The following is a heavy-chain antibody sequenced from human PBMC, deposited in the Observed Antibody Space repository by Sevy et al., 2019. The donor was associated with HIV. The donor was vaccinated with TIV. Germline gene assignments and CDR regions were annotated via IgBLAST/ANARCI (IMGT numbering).Heavy chain of an antibody. V-gene: IGHV3-23*01. CDR2: ISVNGGDS. D-gene: IGHD3-22*01. Sequence: GGSLRLSCAASGFTFTNYVMSWVRQAPGKGLEWVSGISVNGGDSYYADSVKGRFTISRDNSKNTLYLQMNSLRSEDTAVYYCGKENHYDSRGFITVHYWGQGALVTVSS. CDR1: GFTFTNYV. J-gene: IGHJ4*02. CDR3: GKENHYDSRGFITVHY.